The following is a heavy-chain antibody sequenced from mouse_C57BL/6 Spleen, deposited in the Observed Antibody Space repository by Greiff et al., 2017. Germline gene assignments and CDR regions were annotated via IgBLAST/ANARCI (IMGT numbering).Heavy chain of an antibody. CDR2: ISNGGGST. D-gene: IGHD2-4*01. V-gene: IGHV5-12*01. Sequence: EVQLVESGGGLVQPGGSLKLSCAASGFTFSDYYMYWVRQTPEKRLEWVAYISNGGGSTYYPDTVKGRFTISRDNAKNTLYLQMSRLKSEDTAMYYCARYDYDVTYAMDYWGQGTSVTVSS. CDR1: GFTFSDYY. J-gene: IGHJ4*01. CDR3: ARYDYDVTYAMDY.